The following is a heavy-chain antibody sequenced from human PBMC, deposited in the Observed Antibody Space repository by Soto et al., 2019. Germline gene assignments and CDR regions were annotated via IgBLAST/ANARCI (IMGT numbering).Heavy chain of an antibody. CDR1: GGSISSYY. D-gene: IGHD3-16*02. J-gene: IGHJ6*02. CDR3: ARVYGTDYVWGSYRGPFYYGMDV. CDR2: IYYSGST. V-gene: IGHV4-59*01. Sequence: PSETLSLTCTVSGGSISSYYWSWIRQPPGKGLEWIGYIYYSGSTNYNPPLKSRVTISVDTSKNQFSLKLSSVTAADTAVYYCARVYGTDYVWGSYRGPFYYGMDVWGQGTTVTVSS.